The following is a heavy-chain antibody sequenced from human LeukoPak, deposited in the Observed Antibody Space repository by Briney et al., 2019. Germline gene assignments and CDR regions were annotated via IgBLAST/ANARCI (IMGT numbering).Heavy chain of an antibody. CDR2: IIPVFGTA. CDR3: ARDDYGEGERIRAQPIAVYGYEYFQH. J-gene: IGHJ1*01. Sequence: ASVKVSCKASGGTFSSYAISWVRQAPGQGLEWMGGIIPVFGTANYAQKFQGRVTITADESTSTAYMELSSLRSEDTAVYYCARDDYGEGERIRAQPIAVYGYEYFQHWGQGTLVTVSS. V-gene: IGHV1-69*13. D-gene: IGHD4-17*01. CDR1: GGTFSSYA.